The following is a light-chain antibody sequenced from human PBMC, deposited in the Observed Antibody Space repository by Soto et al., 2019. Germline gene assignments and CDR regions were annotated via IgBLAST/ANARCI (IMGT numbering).Light chain of an antibody. CDR3: QQRRSWPPTIT. J-gene: IGKJ5*01. V-gene: IGKV3D-20*02. CDR2: DAS. CDR1: QSVSSSY. Sequence: EILLTQTPGTLSLSPGEGATLSCRASQSVSSSYIAWYQQRPGQTPSLLIYDASYRATDIPPRFSGSGSGTDFTLTISSLEPEDFAVYYCQQRRSWPPTITSGQGTRLAIK.